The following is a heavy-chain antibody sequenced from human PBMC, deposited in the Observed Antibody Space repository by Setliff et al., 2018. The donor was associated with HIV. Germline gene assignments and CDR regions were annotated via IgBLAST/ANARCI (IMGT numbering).Heavy chain of an antibody. Sequence: PGASLKISCKGSGYSFTSYWIGWVRQMPGKGLEWMGIIYPGDSDIRYNPSFQGQVTISVDKSISTAYLQWSSLNASDTAIYYCARHEGRWLPYIGDYWGQGTLVTVS. V-gene: IGHV5-51*01. CDR1: GYSFTSYW. CDR2: IYPGDSDI. D-gene: IGHD5-12*01. CDR3: ARHEGRWLPYIGDY. J-gene: IGHJ4*02.